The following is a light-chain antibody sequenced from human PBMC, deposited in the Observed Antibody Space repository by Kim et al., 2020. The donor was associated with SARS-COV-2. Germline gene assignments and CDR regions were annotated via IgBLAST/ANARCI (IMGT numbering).Light chain of an antibody. CDR1: NIGSKN. J-gene: IGLJ2*01. CDR3: QVWDSSTHVV. V-gene: IGLV3-9*01. Sequence: SYELTQPLSVSVALGKTARITCGGNNIGSKNVHWYQQKPGQVPVLVIYRDSNRPSGIPERFSGSNSGNTATLTISRAQAGDEADYYCQVWDSSTHVVFGGGTQLTVL. CDR2: RDS.